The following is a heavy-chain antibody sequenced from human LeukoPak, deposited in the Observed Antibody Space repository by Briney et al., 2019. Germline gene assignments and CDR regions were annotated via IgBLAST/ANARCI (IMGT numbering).Heavy chain of an antibody. CDR3: ARTYYYGSGSLLDAFDI. D-gene: IGHD3-10*01. Sequence: PSETLSLTCTVSGGSISSSSYYWGWIRQPPGKGLEWLGSIYYSGSTYYNPSLKSRVTISVDTSKNQFSLKLSSVTAADTAVYYCARTYYYGSGSLLDAFDIWGQGTMVTVSS. CDR1: GGSISSSSYY. V-gene: IGHV4-39*01. J-gene: IGHJ3*02. CDR2: IYYSGST.